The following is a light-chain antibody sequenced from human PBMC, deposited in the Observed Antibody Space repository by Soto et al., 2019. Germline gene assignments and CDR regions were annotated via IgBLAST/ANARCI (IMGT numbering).Light chain of an antibody. J-gene: IGKJ1*01. CDR2: KAS. Sequence: IQMTQSASTLSGSVGDRVTITCRASQTISSWLAWYQQKPGKAPKLLIYKASTLESGVPSRFSGSVSGTEFTLTISSLQPDDFATYYCQQYNSYSGTFGQGTKVDIK. V-gene: IGKV1-5*03. CDR3: QQYNSYSGT. CDR1: QTISSW.